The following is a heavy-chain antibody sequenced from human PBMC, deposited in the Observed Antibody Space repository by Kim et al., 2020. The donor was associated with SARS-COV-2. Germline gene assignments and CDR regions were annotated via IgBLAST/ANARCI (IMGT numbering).Heavy chain of an antibody. CDR3: ARDEGMGATEYYFDY. V-gene: IGHV1-69*13. D-gene: IGHD1-26*01. Sequence: SVKVSCKASGGTFSSYAISWVRQAPGQGLEWMGGIIPIFGTANYAQKFQGRVTITADESTSTAYMELSSLRSEDTAVYYCARDEGMGATEYYFDYWGQGTLVTVSS. CDR1: GGTFSSYA. J-gene: IGHJ4*02. CDR2: IIPIFGTA.